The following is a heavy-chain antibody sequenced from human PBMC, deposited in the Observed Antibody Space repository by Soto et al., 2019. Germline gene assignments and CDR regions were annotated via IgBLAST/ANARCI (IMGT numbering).Heavy chain of an antibody. D-gene: IGHD3-22*01. CDR3: AKDGQITMIVVVTPYYFDY. Sequence: GSLRLSCAASGFTFSSYAMSWVRQAPRKGLEWVSAISGSGGSTYYADSVKGRFTISRDNSKNTLYLQMNSLRAEDTAVYYCAKDGQITMIVVVTPYYFDYWGQGTLVTVSS. CDR1: GFTFSSYA. CDR2: ISGSGGST. J-gene: IGHJ4*02. V-gene: IGHV3-23*01.